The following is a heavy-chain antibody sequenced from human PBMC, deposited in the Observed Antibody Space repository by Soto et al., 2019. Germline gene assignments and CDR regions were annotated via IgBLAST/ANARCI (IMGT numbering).Heavy chain of an antibody. J-gene: IGHJ4*02. V-gene: IGHV3-23*01. Sequence: EVQLLESGGGLVQPGGSLRLSCEASGFTFNFFGMSWVRQAPGKGLEWVSVISDSGGRTDYAASVKGRFTISRDNSKNTLYLQMNSLRAEDTAVYYCARDEFYYPSSGFYRFDYWGQGNLVTVSS. CDR2: ISDSGGRT. CDR3: ARDEFYYPSSGFYRFDY. CDR1: GFTFNFFG. D-gene: IGHD3-22*01.